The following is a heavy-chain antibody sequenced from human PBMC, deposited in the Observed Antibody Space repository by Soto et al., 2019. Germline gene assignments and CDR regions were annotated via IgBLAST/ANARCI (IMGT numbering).Heavy chain of an antibody. V-gene: IGHV1-18*01. CDR2: ISTYNGNT. Sequence: QVQLVQSGAEVKKPGASVKVSCKASGYTFITYGVSWVRQAPGQGRDWLGWISTYNGNTRYAERLQGRVTMTTDTTTNTAYMELRNLRSDGTAVYYCARGPTDYYDNSANYFLDYWGQGTLVTVSS. CDR3: ARGPTDYYDNSANYFLDY. D-gene: IGHD3-22*01. J-gene: IGHJ4*02. CDR1: GYTFITYG.